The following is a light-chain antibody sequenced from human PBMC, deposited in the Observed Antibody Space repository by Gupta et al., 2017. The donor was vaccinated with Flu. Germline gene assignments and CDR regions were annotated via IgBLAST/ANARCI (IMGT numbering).Light chain of an antibody. Sequence: QAVLTQPPSVSGAPGQRVTISCTGSNSNIGAHYDVHWYKQLPGRAPTLLIQRNVDRLSGVPYRFSGSKSGTSASLAITGLQADDEADYYCQSYDGGLSVWVFGGGTKLTVL. CDR2: RNV. CDR1: NSNIGAHYD. V-gene: IGLV1-40*01. CDR3: QSYDGGLSVWV. J-gene: IGLJ2*01.